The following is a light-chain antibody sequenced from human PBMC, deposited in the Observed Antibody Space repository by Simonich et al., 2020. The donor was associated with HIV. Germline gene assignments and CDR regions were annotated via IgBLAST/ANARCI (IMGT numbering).Light chain of an antibody. CDR1: QSVSSN. CDR2: GAS. Sequence: EIVMTQSPATLSVSPGQRPTLSCRASQSVSSNLAWYQQKPGQAPRLLIYGASTRATGIPARFSGSGSGTEFTLTISRLEPEDFVVYYCQQYGSSPLTFGGGTKVEIK. J-gene: IGKJ4*01. CDR3: QQYGSSPLT. V-gene: IGKV3-15*01.